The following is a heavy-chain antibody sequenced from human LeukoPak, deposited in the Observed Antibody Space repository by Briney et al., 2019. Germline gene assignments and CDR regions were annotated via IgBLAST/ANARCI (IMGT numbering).Heavy chain of an antibody. CDR3: AKHGNMVRGVILD. D-gene: IGHD3-10*01. CDR1: GGSISSYY. J-gene: IGHJ4*02. CDR2: IYYSGST. Sequence: SETLSLTCTVSGGSISSYYWSWIRQPPGKGLEWIGYIYYSGSTNYNPSLKSRVTISVDTSKNQFSLKLSSVTAADTAVYYCAKHGNMVRGVILDWGQGTLVTVSS. V-gene: IGHV4-59*08.